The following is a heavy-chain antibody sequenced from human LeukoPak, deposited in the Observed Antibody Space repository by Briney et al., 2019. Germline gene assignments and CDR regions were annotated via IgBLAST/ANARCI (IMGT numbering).Heavy chain of an antibody. CDR1: GYTFTGYD. V-gene: IGHV1-2*02. Sequence: ASVKVSCKASGYTFTGYDLHWVRQAPGQGLEWMGWINPNSGGTNYAQKFQGRVTMTRDTSSTTAYMELRWLRSDDTAVYYCARPYCRGGSCTSFWDYWGQGTLVTVPS. CDR2: INPNSGGT. CDR3: ARPYCRGGSCTSFWDY. J-gene: IGHJ4*02. D-gene: IGHD2-15*01.